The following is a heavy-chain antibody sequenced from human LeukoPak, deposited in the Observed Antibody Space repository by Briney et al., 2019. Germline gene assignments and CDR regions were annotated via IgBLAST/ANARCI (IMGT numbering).Heavy chain of an antibody. Sequence: ASVKVSCKVSGYTLTELSMHWVRQAPGKGLEWMGGFDPEDGETIYAQKFQGRVTMTEDTSTDTAYMELSSLRSEDTAVYYCANREVTMVRGAGSLRYYYYGMDVWGKGTTVTVSS. CDR2: FDPEDGET. D-gene: IGHD3-10*01. CDR3: ANREVTMVRGAGSLRYYYYGMDV. CDR1: GYTLTELS. J-gene: IGHJ6*04. V-gene: IGHV1-24*01.